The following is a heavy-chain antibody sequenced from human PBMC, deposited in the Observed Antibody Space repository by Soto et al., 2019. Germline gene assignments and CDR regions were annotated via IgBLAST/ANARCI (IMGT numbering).Heavy chain of an antibody. CDR3: AKDRPEITMVRGAKGYYYYGMDV. CDR2: ISVRGGST. D-gene: IGHD3-10*01. Sequence: EVQLLESGGGLVQPGGSLSPSCAASGFTFSGYPMSWVRQAPGKGLEWVSPISVRGGSTYYADSVKGRFTISRDNSKNTLYLQMNSLRAEDTAVYYCAKDRPEITMVRGAKGYYYYGMDVWGQGTTVTVSS. J-gene: IGHJ6*02. CDR1: GFTFSGYP. V-gene: IGHV3-23*01.